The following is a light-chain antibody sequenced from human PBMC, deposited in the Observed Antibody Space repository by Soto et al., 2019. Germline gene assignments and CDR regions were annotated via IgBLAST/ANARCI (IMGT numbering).Light chain of an antibody. CDR3: LSADSSRLYV. J-gene: IGLJ1*01. CDR1: ELPKEY. V-gene: IGLV3-25*02. Sequence: SYELTQPPSVSVSPGQTARITCSGDELPKEYAYWYQQKPGQAPLLVIYKDTERPSGIPERFSASSSGTTVTLTISGVQAEDEGDYYCLSADSSRLYVFGTGTKVPS. CDR2: KDT.